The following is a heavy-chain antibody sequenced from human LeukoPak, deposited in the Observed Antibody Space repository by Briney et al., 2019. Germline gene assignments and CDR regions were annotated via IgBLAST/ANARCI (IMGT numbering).Heavy chain of an antibody. V-gene: IGHV3-48*01. CDR3: ANFKPPAPDALDI. D-gene: IGHD1-14*01. CDR2: ISGSGSTI. J-gene: IGHJ3*02. CDR1: GFTFSSYA. Sequence: GRSLRLSCAASGFTFSSYAMHWVRQAPGKGLEWVSYISGSGSTIYYAGSVKGRFTISRDNAQSSVYLQMNSLRAEDTAVYYCANFKPPAPDALDIWGQGTLITVSS.